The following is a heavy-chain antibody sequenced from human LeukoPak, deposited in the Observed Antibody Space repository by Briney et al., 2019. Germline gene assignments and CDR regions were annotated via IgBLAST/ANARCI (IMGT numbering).Heavy chain of an antibody. CDR2: ISWNSGSL. CDR1: GFTFDDYA. Sequence: GGSLRLSCAASGFTFDDYAMHWVRQAPGKGLEWVARISWNSGSLGYADSVKGRFTISRDNAKNSLYLQMNSLRAEDTAVYYCARAPSAGNFVLYYFDYWGQGTLVTVSS. J-gene: IGHJ4*02. CDR3: ARAPSAGNFVLYYFDY. D-gene: IGHD3-16*02. V-gene: IGHV3-9*01.